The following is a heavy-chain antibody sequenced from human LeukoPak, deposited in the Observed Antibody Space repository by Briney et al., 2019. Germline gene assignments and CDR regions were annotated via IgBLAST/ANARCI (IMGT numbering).Heavy chain of an antibody. CDR1: GFTFSSSA. V-gene: IGHV3-23*01. CDR2: ISNNGGYT. D-gene: IGHD4-17*01. Sequence: GGSLRLSCAASGFTFSSSAMSWVRQAPGKGLEWVSAISNNGGYTYYADSVQGRFTISRDNSKSTLCLQMNSLRAEDTAVYYCAKGEDDYDLTAYWGQGTLVTVSS. CDR3: AKGEDDYDLTAY. J-gene: IGHJ4*02.